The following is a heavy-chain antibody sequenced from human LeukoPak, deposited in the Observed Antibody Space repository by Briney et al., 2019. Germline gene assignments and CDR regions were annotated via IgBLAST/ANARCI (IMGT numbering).Heavy chain of an antibody. D-gene: IGHD6-13*01. V-gene: IGHV3-74*01. CDR2: INSDGCST. CDR3: ARTGYSSNWYIDY. J-gene: IGHJ4*02. CDR1: GLTFSSYW. Sequence: PGGSLRLSCAASGLTFSSYWMHWVRQAPGKGLVWVSRINSDGCSTNYADSVKGRFTISRDNAKNTLYLQMNSLRAEDTAVYYCARTGYSSNWYIDYWGQGTLVTVSS.